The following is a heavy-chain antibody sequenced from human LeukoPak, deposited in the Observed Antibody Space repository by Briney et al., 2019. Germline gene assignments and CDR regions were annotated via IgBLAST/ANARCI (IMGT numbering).Heavy chain of an antibody. D-gene: IGHD1-26*01. J-gene: IGHJ4*02. CDR2: ISGDGGNT. CDR3: AKVRYRGSYFEY. Sequence: GGSLRLSCAASGFTFYNYAMHWVRHAPGKGLEWVSLISGDGGNTYYADSVKGRFTISRDNSKNSLYLQMNSLRAEDTALYYCAKVRYRGSYFEYWGQGTLVTVSS. CDR1: GFTFYNYA. V-gene: IGHV3-43*02.